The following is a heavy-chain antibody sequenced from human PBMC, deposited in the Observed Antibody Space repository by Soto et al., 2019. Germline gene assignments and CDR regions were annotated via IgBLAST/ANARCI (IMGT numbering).Heavy chain of an antibody. CDR1: GFTFDDYA. Sequence: EVQLVESGGGLVQPGRSLRLSCAASGFTFDDYAMHWVRQAPGKGLEWVSGISWNSGSIGYADSVKGRFTISRDKAKNSLDHQMNSQRAEDTALFNGPKPGRALLCFGELSSCFAPWGQGPLVTVS. V-gene: IGHV3-9*01. D-gene: IGHD3-10*01. CDR2: ISWNSGSI. CDR3: PKPGRALLCFGELSSCFAP. J-gene: IGHJ5*02.